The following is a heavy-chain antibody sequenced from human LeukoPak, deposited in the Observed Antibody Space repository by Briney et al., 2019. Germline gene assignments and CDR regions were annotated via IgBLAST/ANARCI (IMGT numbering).Heavy chain of an antibody. CDR1: GFTFSDYY. J-gene: IGHJ4*02. D-gene: IGHD3-9*01. CDR3: RVLRYFDWIYFDY. Sequence: GGSLRLSCAASGFTFSDYYMSWIRQAPGKGLEWVSYISSSGSTIYYADSVKGRFTISRDNAKNSLYLQMNSLRAEDTAVYFCRVLRYFDWIYFDYWGQGTLVTVSS. CDR2: ISSSGSTI. V-gene: IGHV3-11*04.